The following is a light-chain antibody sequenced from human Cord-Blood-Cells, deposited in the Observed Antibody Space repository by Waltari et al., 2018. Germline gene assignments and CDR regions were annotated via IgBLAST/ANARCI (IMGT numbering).Light chain of an antibody. CDR3: CSYAGSYTGV. CDR1: SSDVGGYNY. J-gene: IGLJ1*01. CDR2: DVS. V-gene: IGLV2-11*01. Sequence: QSALTQPRSVSGSPGQSVTISCTGTSSDVGGYNYDSWYQQHPGKAPKLMIYDVSKRPSGVPDRFSGSKSGNTASLTISGLQAEDEADYYCCSYAGSYTGVFGTGTKVTVL.